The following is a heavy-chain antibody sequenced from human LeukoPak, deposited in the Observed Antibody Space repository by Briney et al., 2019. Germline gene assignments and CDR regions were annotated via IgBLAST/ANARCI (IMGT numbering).Heavy chain of an antibody. V-gene: IGHV3-21*01. D-gene: IGHD4-11*01. CDR3: ARDKWLTTTHYFGY. CDR1: GGSFSGYY. J-gene: IGHJ4*02. CDR2: ISSSSSYI. Sequence: PSETLSLTCAVYGGSFSGYYWSWIRQPPGKGLEWVSSISSSSSYIYYADSVKGRFTISRDNAKNSVYLQMNSLRAEDTAVYYCARDKWLTTTHYFGYWGQGTLVTVSS.